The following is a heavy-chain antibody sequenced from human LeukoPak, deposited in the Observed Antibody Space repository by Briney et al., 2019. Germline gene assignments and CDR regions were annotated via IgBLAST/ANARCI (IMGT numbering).Heavy chain of an antibody. CDR3: VREARGYHYTYFDY. Sequence: GGSLRLSCTASGFTLGSHDMHWVRQIPGQGLEWVAAVSSGFHAFFADSVQGRFTVSREDARNSSYLQMNSLRAGDTAVYYCVREARGYHYTYFDYWGQGTLVTVSS. V-gene: IGHV3-13*01. D-gene: IGHD5-18*01. CDR1: GFTLGSHD. CDR2: VSSGFHA. J-gene: IGHJ4*02.